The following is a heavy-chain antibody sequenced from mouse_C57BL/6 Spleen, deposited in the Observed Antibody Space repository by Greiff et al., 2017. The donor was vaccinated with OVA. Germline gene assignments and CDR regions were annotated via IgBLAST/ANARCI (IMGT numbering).Heavy chain of an antibody. D-gene: IGHD2-3*01. Sequence: QVQLQQSGAELAKPGASVKLSCKASGYTFTSYWMHWVKQRPGQGLEWIGYINPSSGYTKYNQKFKDKATLTADKSSSTAYMQLSSLTYEDSAVYYCARSLDGYYGYFDVWGTGTTVTVSS. CDR2: INPSSGYT. V-gene: IGHV1-7*01. J-gene: IGHJ1*03. CDR1: GYTFTSYW. CDR3: ARSLDGYYGYFDV.